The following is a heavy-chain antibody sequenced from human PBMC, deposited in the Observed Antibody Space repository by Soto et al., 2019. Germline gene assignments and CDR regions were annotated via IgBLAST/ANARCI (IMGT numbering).Heavy chain of an antibody. V-gene: IGHV1-3*01. CDR1: GYTFTNYA. CDR3: ARETDYGDLDY. CDR2: INAGNGNT. D-gene: IGHD4-17*01. Sequence: ASVTVSCKASGYTFTNYAMHWVRQAPGQRLEWMGWINAGNGNTKYSQKFQGRVTITRDTSASTAYMELSSLRSEDTAVYYCARETDYGDLDYWGQGTLVTVSS. J-gene: IGHJ4*02.